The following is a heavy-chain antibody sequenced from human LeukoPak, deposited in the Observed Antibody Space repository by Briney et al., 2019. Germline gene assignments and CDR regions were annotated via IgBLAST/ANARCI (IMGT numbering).Heavy chain of an antibody. Sequence: PGRSLRLSCAASGFTFSNYGMHGVRQAPGKGLEWVALISYDGSNKYFADSVKGRFTISRDNSKNTLYLQMHSLRAEDTAVYYCAKDNVAAAGRYFDYWGQGTLVTVSS. V-gene: IGHV3-30*18. CDR2: ISYDGSNK. J-gene: IGHJ4*02. D-gene: IGHD6-13*01. CDR3: AKDNVAAAGRYFDY. CDR1: GFTFSNYG.